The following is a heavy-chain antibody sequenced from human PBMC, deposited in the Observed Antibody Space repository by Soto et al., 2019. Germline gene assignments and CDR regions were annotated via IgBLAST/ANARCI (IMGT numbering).Heavy chain of an antibody. D-gene: IGHD4-17*01. CDR2: ISYGGGTT. Sequence: GGSLRLSCAASEFTFSNYAMSWVRQAPGKGLEWVSAISYGGGTTYYADSVKGRFTISRDNSKNTLYLQMNSLRAEDTAVYYCARDLRKFYYFDSWGQGTQVTVSS. J-gene: IGHJ4*02. CDR3: ARDLRKFYYFDS. V-gene: IGHV3-23*01. CDR1: EFTFSNYA.